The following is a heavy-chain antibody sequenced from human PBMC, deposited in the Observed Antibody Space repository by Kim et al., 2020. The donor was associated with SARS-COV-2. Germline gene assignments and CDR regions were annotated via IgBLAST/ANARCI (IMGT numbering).Heavy chain of an antibody. V-gene: IGHV3-48*02. J-gene: IGHJ3*01. CDR3: NRPEIPWYAFHF. D-gene: IGHD2-15*01. CDR1: GFTFSSEF. Sequence: GGSLRLSCAASGFTFSSEFMNWVRQAPGKGLEWVSFISSDRGNKNFDAYAVRCRITSADDNAKKSRHLIISRLGDEDAASYYSNRPEIPWYAFHF. CDR2: ISSDRGNK.